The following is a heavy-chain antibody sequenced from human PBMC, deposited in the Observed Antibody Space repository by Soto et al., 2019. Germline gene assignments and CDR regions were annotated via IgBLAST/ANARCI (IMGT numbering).Heavy chain of an antibody. CDR2: ISFDGSNK. V-gene: IGHV3-30-3*01. Sequence: PGGSLRLSCAASEFTFSSYAMHWVRQAPGKGLEWVAVISFDGSNKYYADSVKGRFTISRDNSKNTLYLQMNSLRAEDTAVYYCARDLSYDSSGYIFDYWGQGT. D-gene: IGHD3-22*01. J-gene: IGHJ4*02. CDR3: ARDLSYDSSGYIFDY. CDR1: EFTFSSYA.